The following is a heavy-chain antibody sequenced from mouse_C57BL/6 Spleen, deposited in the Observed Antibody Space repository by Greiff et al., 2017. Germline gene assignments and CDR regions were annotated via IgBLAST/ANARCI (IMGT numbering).Heavy chain of an antibody. CDR2: ISSGGDYI. Sequence: EVQLVESGEGLVKPGGSLKLSCAASGFTFSSYAMSWVRQTPEKRLEWVAYISSGGDYIYYADTVKGRFTISRDNARNTLYLQMSSLKSEDTAMYYCTRGGLLRGDMDYWGQGTSVTVSS. CDR3: TRGGLLRGDMDY. CDR1: GFTFSSYA. V-gene: IGHV5-9-1*02. J-gene: IGHJ4*01. D-gene: IGHD1-1*01.